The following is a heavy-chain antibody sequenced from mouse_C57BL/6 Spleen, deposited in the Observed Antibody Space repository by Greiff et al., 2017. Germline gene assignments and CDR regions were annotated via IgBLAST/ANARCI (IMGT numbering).Heavy chain of an antibody. Sequence: VQVVESGPELVKPGASVKISCKASGYAFSSSWMNWVKQRPGKGLEWIGRIYPGDGDTNYNGKFKGTATLTADKSSSTAYMQLSSLTSEDSAVYCCARKGNYDYDGFDYWGQGTTLTVSS. J-gene: IGHJ2*01. D-gene: IGHD2-4*01. CDR3: ARKGNYDYDGFDY. V-gene: IGHV1-82*01. CDR2: IYPGDGDT. CDR1: GYAFSSSW.